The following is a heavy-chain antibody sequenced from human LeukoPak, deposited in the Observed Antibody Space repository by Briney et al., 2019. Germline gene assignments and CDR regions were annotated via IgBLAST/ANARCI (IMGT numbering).Heavy chain of an antibody. Sequence: GASVKVSCRASGYTFTSYGISWVRQAPGQGLEWMGWISTYNGNTNYVQKFRGRVTMTTDTSTRTAYMELRSLRSDDTAVYYCARLIALQGLDYWGQGTLVTVSS. CDR3: ARLIALQGLDY. V-gene: IGHV1-18*01. D-gene: IGHD4-11*01. J-gene: IGHJ4*02. CDR1: GYTFTSYG. CDR2: ISTYNGNT.